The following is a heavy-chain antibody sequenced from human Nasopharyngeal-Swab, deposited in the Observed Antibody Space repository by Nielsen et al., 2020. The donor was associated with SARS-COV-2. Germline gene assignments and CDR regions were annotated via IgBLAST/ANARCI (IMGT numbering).Heavy chain of an antibody. V-gene: IGHV4-34*01. CDR3: ARRYFGTIFGVRYYYYYYMDV. D-gene: IGHD3-3*01. J-gene: IGHJ6*03. CDR2: INHSGST. Sequence: SDTLSLTCAVYGGSFSGYYWSWIRQPPGKGLEWIGEINHSGSTNYNPSLKSRVTISVDTSKNQFSLKLSSVTAADTAVYYCARRYFGTIFGVRYYYYYYMDVWGKGTTVTVSS. CDR1: GGSFSGYY.